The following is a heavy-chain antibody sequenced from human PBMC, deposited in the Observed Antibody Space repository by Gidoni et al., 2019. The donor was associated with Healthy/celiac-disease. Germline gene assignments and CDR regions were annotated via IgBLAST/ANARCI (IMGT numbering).Heavy chain of an antibody. CDR3: TTHRDYGDYGSTDY. J-gene: IGHJ4*02. V-gene: IGHV3-15*01. CDR1: GFTFSNAW. Sequence: EVQLVESGGGLVKPGGSLRLSCAASGFTFSNAWMSWVRQAPGKGLEWVGRIKSKTDGGTTDYAAPVKGRFTISRDDSKNTLYLQMNSLKTEDTAVYYCTTHRDYGDYGSTDYWGQGTLVTVSS. CDR2: IKSKTDGGTT. D-gene: IGHD4-17*01.